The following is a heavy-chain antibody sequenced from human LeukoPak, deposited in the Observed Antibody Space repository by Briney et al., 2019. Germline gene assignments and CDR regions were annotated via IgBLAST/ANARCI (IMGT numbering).Heavy chain of an antibody. V-gene: IGHV3-21*01. Sequence: GGSLRLSCAASGFTFSSYSMNWVRQAPGKGLEWVSSITTSSSYIYYADSVKGRFTISRDNAKNSLYLHMNSLRAEDTAVYYCAREGDSLERLGGWGQGTLVTVSS. CDR3: AREGDSLERLGG. D-gene: IGHD1-1*01. J-gene: IGHJ4*02. CDR2: ITTSSSYI. CDR1: GFTFSSYS.